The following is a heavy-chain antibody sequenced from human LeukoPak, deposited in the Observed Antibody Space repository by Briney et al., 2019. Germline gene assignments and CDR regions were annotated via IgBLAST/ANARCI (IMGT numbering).Heavy chain of an antibody. Sequence: GGSLRLSCAASGFTFSSYAMSWVRQAPGKGLEWVSTVTGSGDSAYYADSVKGRFTMSRDNSKNTLYLQMNSLRAEDTAVYYCAKAAIYGDYSWFDAWGQGTLVTASS. D-gene: IGHD4-17*01. CDR1: GFTFSSYA. V-gene: IGHV3-23*01. CDR2: VTGSGDSA. J-gene: IGHJ5*02. CDR3: AKAAIYGDYSWFDA.